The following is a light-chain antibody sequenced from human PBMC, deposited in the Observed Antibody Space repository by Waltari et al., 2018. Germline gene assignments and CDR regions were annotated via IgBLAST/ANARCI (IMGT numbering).Light chain of an antibody. Sequence: QSALTQTASVSGSRGQSVPISCTGTHSDIGAYKFVTWYQQHPNKPPRLIIYEVNNRPSGVSTRFSGSRSGNAASLTISDLQSEDEAHYYCSSYTTSSTVVFGTGTKVT. CDR3: SSYTTSSTVV. J-gene: IGLJ1*01. V-gene: IGLV2-14*01. CDR1: HSDIGAYKF. CDR2: EVN.